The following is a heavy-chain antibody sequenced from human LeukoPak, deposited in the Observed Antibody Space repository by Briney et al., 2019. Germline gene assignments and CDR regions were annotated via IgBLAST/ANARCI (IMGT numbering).Heavy chain of an antibody. V-gene: IGHV1-69*13. Sequence: SVKVSRKASGGTFSSYAISWVRQAPGQGLEWMGGIIPIFGTANYAQKFQGRVTITADESTSTAYMELSSLRSEDTAVYYCARDLDCSGGSCYSARGQSDYYDSSGYSHGLDYWGQGTLVTVSS. CDR1: GGTFSSYA. CDR2: IIPIFGTA. D-gene: IGHD2-15*01. CDR3: ARDLDCSGGSCYSARGQSDYYDSSGYSHGLDY. J-gene: IGHJ4*02.